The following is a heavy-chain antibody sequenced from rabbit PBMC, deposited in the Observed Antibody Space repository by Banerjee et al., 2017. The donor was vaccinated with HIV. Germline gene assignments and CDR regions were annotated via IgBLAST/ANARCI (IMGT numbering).Heavy chain of an antibody. CDR2: IDGGSSGNT. CDR1: GFSFSSSYY. J-gene: IGHJ3*01. D-gene: IGHD8-1*01. V-gene: IGHV1S40*01. Sequence: QSLEESGGDLVKPGASLTLTCTASGFSFSSSYYMRWVRQAPGKGLEWIACIDGGSSGNTYYASRAKGRFTISKTSSTTVTLQMTSLTAADTATYFCARDVTPSTYDLWGQGTLVTVS. CDR3: ARDVTPSTYDL.